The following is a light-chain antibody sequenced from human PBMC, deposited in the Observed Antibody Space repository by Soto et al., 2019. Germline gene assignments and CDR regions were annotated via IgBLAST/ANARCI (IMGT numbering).Light chain of an antibody. CDR3: AAWDVSLNGLYG. V-gene: IGLV1-44*01. CDR2: NNN. Sequence: QSVLTQPPSASGTPGQRVTISCSGSSSNIGSGTVNWYQQLPGTAPKLLIYNNNQWPSGVPDRFSGSKSGTSASLAISGLQSEDEADYYCAAWDVSLNGLYGFGTGTKLTVL. CDR1: SSNIGSGT. J-gene: IGLJ1*01.